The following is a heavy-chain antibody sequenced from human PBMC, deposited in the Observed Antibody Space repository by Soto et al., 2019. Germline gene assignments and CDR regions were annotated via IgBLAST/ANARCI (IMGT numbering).Heavy chain of an antibody. V-gene: IGHV4-59*01. J-gene: IGHJ4*02. CDR2: IYYSGST. Sequence: SETLSLTCTVSGGSISSYYWSWIRQPPGKGLEWIGYIYYSGSTNYNPSLKSRVTISVDTSKNQFSLKLNSVIPADTAVYCWARGYSDILTGFGNWGQETLVTVSS. CDR1: GGSISSYY. CDR3: ARGYSDILTGFGN. D-gene: IGHD3-9*01.